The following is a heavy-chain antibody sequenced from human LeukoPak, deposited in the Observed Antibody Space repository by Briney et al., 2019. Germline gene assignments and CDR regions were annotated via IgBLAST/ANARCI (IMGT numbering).Heavy chain of an antibody. J-gene: IGHJ2*01. CDR3: AKDRTVGASYWYFDL. D-gene: IGHD1-26*01. CDR1: GFTFSSYW. Sequence: GGSLRLSCAASGFTFSSYWMNWARQAPGKGLEWVASINHNGNVNYYVDSVKGRFTISRDNAKNSLYLQMNTLRAEDTAIYYCAKDRTVGASYWYFDLWGRGTLVTVSS. V-gene: IGHV3-7*03. CDR2: INHNGNVN.